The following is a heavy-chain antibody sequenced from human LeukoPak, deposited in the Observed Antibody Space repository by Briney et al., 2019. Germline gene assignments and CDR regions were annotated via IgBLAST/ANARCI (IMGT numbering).Heavy chain of an antibody. CDR2: IYHSGST. V-gene: IGHV4-38-2*02. CDR1: GYSISSGYY. D-gene: IGHD3-16*01. CDR3: ARDPYDYVWGSYYFDY. J-gene: IGHJ4*02. Sequence: SETLSLTCTVSGYSISSGYYWGWIRQPPGKGLEWIGSIYHSGSTYYNPSLKSRVTISVDTSKYQFSLKLSSVTAADTAVYYCARDPYDYVWGSYYFDYWGQGTLVTVSS.